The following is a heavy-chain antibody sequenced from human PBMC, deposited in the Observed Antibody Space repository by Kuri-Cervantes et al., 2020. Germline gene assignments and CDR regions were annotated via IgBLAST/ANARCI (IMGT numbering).Heavy chain of an antibody. V-gene: IGHV3-30*18. Sequence: LSLTCAASGFTFSSYGMHWVRQAPGKGLEWVAVISYDGSNKYYADSVKGRFTISRDNSKNTLYLQMNSLRAEDTAVYYCAKNYLGYCSGGSCYDAFDIWGQGTMVTVSS. CDR2: ISYDGSNK. J-gene: IGHJ3*02. CDR3: AKNYLGYCSGGSCYDAFDI. D-gene: IGHD2-15*01. CDR1: GFTFSSYG.